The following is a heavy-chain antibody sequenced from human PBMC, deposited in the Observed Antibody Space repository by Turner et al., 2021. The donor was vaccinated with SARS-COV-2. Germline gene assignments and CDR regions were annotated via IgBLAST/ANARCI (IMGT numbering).Heavy chain of an antibody. V-gene: IGHV3-15*01. J-gene: IGHJ4*02. Sequence: EAQLVESGCGLVTPGGSLRLSCAASGFTFRGAWMTWVRQAREKGVGWVGRNKSKSEGWTADYAAPVKVRFTISKDDSEDTLFLQMNGLKTEDTAVYYCITRKAAAGNVFWGQGTLVTVSS. CDR3: ITRKAAAGNVF. CDR2: NKSKSEGWTA. CDR1: GFTFRGAW. D-gene: IGHD6-25*01.